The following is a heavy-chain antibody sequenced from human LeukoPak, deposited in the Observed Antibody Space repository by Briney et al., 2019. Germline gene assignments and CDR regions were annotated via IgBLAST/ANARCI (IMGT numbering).Heavy chain of an antibody. CDR1: GGSISSSSYY. J-gene: IGHJ6*03. Sequence: SETLSLTCTVSGGSISSSSYYWGWIRQPPGKGLEWIGSIYYGGSTYYNPSLKSRVTISVDTSKNQFSLKLSSVTAADTAVYYCASRNPQWLAHYYYYYMDVWGKGTTVTVSS. D-gene: IGHD6-19*01. CDR2: IYYGGST. V-gene: IGHV4-39*07. CDR3: ASRNPQWLAHYYYYYMDV.